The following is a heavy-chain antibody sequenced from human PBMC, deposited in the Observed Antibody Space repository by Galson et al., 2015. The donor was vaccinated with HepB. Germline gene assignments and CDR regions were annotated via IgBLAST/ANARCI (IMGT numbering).Heavy chain of an antibody. CDR2: ISGSGGST. D-gene: IGHD3-10*01. V-gene: IGHV3-23*01. J-gene: IGHJ4*02. CDR1: GFTFSSYA. Sequence: SLRLSCAASGFTFSSYAMSWVRQAPGKGLEWVSAISGSGGSTYYADSVKGRFTISRDNSKNTLYLQMNSLRAEDTAVYYCAKDPRITMVRGTTSIYYFDYWGQGTLVTVSS. CDR3: AKDPRITMVRGTTSIYYFDY.